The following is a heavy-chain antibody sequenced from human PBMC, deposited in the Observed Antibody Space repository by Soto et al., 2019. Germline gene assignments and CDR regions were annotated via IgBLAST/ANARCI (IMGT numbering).Heavy chain of an antibody. CDR2: IRSKANSYAT. D-gene: IGHD3-10*01. CDR1: GFTFSGSA. Sequence: GGSLRLSCAASGFTFSGSAMHWVRQASGKGLKWVGRIRSKANSYATAYAASVKGRFTISRDDSKNTAYLQMNSLKTEDTAVYYCTRPYYYGSGSYGDPYYYYYGMDVWGQGTTVTVSS. V-gene: IGHV3-73*01. J-gene: IGHJ6*02. CDR3: TRPYYYGSGSYGDPYYYYYGMDV.